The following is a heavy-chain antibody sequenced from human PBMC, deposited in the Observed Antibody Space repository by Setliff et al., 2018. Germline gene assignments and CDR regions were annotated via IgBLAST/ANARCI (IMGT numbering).Heavy chain of an antibody. CDR2: ISSSSTYI. CDR1: GFTFSSHA. J-gene: IGHJ4*02. CDR3: ARGRSAYYYDSTGYYPKGYFDF. D-gene: IGHD3-22*01. V-gene: IGHV3-21*01. Sequence: GSLRLSCAASGFTFSSHAMHWVRQAPGKGLEWVSSISSSSTYIFYADSVKGRFTISRGNAKNSLYLQMDSLRAEDTAVYYCARGRSAYYYDSTGYYPKGYFDFRGQGTLVTVSS.